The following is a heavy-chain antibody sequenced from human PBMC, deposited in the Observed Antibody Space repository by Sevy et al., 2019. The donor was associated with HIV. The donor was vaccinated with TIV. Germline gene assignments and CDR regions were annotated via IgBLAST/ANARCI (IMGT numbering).Heavy chain of an antibody. V-gene: IGHV3-7*03. D-gene: IGHD2-2*01. CDR2: IKQDGGEK. CDR3: ARDRSVVVPAAIVWFDP. J-gene: IGHJ5*02. CDR1: GFTFSSYW. Sequence: GGSLRLSCAASGFTFSSYWMSWVRQAPGKGLEWVANIKQDGGEKYYVDSVKGRFTISRDKAKNSLYLQMNSLRAEDTAVYYCARDRSVVVPAAIVWFDPWGQGTLVTVSS.